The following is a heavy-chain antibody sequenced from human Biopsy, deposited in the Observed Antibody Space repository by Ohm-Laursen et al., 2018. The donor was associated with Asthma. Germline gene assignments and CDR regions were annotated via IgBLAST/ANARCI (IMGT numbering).Heavy chain of an antibody. D-gene: IGHD6-19*01. Sequence: SATASCKAPGGTFSNFAISWVRQDPGQGLEWLGGIMTVFGTTNYAQKFQGRVTITADETTSTAYMEVTSLRSEDTAIYYCARCQVGYSSGWSLLLKKIYYSGMDVWGQGTAVTVSS. CDR3: ARCQVGYSSGWSLLLKKIYYSGMDV. J-gene: IGHJ6*02. CDR1: GGTFSNFA. CDR2: IMTVFGTT. V-gene: IGHV1-69*13.